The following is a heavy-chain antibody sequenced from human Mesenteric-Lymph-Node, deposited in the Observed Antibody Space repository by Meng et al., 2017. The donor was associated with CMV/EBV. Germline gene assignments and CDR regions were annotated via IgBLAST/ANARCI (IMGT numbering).Heavy chain of an antibody. CDR2: INDSGRI. CDR3: ARGGYSSSWSSYSWFDP. CDR1: GSLSGYS. D-gene: IGHD6-13*01. J-gene: IGHJ5*02. V-gene: IGHV4-34*01. Sequence: GSLSGYSWRWIRQPPGKGLEWIGEINDSGRINLNPSLKSRVTISIDTSKNQFSLKLSSVSAADTAVYYCARGGYSSSWSSYSWFDPWGQGTLVTVSS.